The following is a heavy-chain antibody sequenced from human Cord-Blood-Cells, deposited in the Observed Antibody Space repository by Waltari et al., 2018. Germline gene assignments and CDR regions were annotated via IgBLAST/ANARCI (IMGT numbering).Heavy chain of an antibody. CDR2: IYYSGST. CDR3: ARDSPAVAHYSAFDI. CDR1: GGSISSHY. V-gene: IGHV4-59*11. J-gene: IGHJ3*02. D-gene: IGHD1-26*01. Sequence: QVQLQESGPGLVKPSETLSLTCTVSGGSISSHYWSWIRQPPGKGLEWIGYIYYSGSTNYNPSPKSRVTISVDTSKNQFSLKLSSVTAADTAVYYCARDSPAVAHYSAFDIWGQGTMVTVSS.